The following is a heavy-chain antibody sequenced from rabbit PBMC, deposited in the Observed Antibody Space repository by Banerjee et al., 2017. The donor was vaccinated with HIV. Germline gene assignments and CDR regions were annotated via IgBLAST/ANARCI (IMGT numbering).Heavy chain of an antibody. CDR1: GFSFSGGAY. CDR2: IGIRSGST. J-gene: IGHJ4*01. CDR3: ARGDASDTGHSL. V-gene: IGHV1S40*01. D-gene: IGHD7-1*01. Sequence: QSLEESGGDLVKPGTSLTLTCTASGFSFSGGAYMCWVRQAPGKGLEWVACIGIRSGSTHYATWAKGRFAISKTSSTTVTLQMTSLTAADTATYFCARGDASDTGHSLWGPGTLVTVS.